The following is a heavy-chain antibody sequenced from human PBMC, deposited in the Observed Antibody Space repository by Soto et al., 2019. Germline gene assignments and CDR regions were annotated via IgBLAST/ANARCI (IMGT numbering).Heavy chain of an antibody. CDR2: ISYDGSDK. J-gene: IGHJ4*02. CDR1: GFTFSPYT. D-gene: IGHD2-21*02. V-gene: IGHV3-30-3*01. CDR3: ARGGGFCGADCYKGGIDY. Sequence: QVQLVESGGGVVQPGRSLRLSCAASGFTFSPYTMHWVRQTPGKGLEWVAVISYDGSDKYYSDSVRGRFTISRDNSKNTLFLQMNSLRAEDTALYYCARGGGFCGADCYKGGIDYWGQGTLVIVSS.